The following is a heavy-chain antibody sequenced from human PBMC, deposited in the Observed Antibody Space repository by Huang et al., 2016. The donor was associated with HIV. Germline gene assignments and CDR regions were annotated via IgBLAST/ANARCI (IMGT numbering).Heavy chain of an antibody. CDR2: INHSGST. CDR3: ATRDYFNSSGYYYVGSFDI. V-gene: IGHV4-34*01. J-gene: IGHJ3*02. CDR1: GASFSGYY. D-gene: IGHD3-22*01. Sequence: QVQLQQWGAGLLKPSETLSLTCAVYGASFSGYYWSWIRQPPGKGLEWIGQINHSGSTNHNPSLKSRVTISVDTSKNQFSLELSSVTAADTAVYYCATRDYFNSSGYYYVGSFDIWGQGTMVTVSS.